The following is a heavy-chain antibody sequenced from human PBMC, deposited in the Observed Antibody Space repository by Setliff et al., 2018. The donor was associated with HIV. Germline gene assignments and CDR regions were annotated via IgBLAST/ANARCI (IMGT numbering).Heavy chain of an antibody. CDR1: GFSFSLYA. D-gene: IGHD3-22*01. CDR3: AKELAASGLGYFDS. Sequence: GFSFSLYAMSWVRQAPGKGLEWVSSISGSGRKTYYGDSVKGRFTISRDNSWDTVDLQMNSLRAEDTAEYYCAKELAASGLGYFDSWGRGILVTVSS. V-gene: IGHV3-23*01. J-gene: IGHJ4*02. CDR2: ISGSGRKT.